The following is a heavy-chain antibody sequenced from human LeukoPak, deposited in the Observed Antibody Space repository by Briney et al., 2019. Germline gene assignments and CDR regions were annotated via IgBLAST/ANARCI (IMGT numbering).Heavy chain of an antibody. D-gene: IGHD2-2*01. CDR1: GGSISSYY. V-gene: IGHV4-4*07. CDR2: IYTSGST. Sequence: TSETLFLTCTDSGGSISSYYWSWIRQPAGKGLEWIGRIYTSGSTNYNPSLKSRVTMSVDTSKNQFSLKLSSVTAADTAVYYCARAYCSSTSCWFDPWGQGTLVTVSS. J-gene: IGHJ5*02. CDR3: ARAYCSSTSCWFDP.